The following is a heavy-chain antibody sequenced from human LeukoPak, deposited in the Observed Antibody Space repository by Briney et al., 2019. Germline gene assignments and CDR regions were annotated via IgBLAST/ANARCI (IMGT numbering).Heavy chain of an antibody. CDR3: AKDTAQEVGGWFDY. Sequence: PGGSLRLSCAASGFTFTSYAMSWVRQAPGKGLEWVSAISDSAYSTFYADSVKGRFTISRDNSKNSLYLQMNSLRTEDTALYYCAKDTAQEVGGWFDYWGQGTLVTVSS. CDR2: ISDSAYST. D-gene: IGHD2-15*01. V-gene: IGHV3-23*01. J-gene: IGHJ4*02. CDR1: GFTFTSYA.